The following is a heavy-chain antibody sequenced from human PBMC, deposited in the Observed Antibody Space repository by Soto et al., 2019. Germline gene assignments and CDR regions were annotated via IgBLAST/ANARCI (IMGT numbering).Heavy chain of an antibody. J-gene: IGHJ6*03. D-gene: IGHD6-6*01. CDR1: GFTLSGYA. CDR3: ARRARPDFYYMDV. Sequence: EVQLAESGGGLAQPGGSLRLSCAASGFTLSGYAMDWVRQAPGKGLEYVSGISSNGVGTYYANSVQGRFTISRDNSKNXXXXQMXXXRPEDMAVYYCARRARPDFYYMDVWGKGTTVTVSS. CDR2: ISSNGVGT. V-gene: IGHV3-64*01.